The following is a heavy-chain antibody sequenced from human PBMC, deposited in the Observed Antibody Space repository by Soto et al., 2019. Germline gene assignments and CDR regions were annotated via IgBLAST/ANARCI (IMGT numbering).Heavy chain of an antibody. D-gene: IGHD6-13*01. CDR3: ARKGIAAAGPLVDI. V-gene: IGHV1-69*02. Sequence: GASVKVSCKASGGTFSSYTISWVRQAPGQGLEWMGRIIPILGIANYAQKFQGRVTITADKSTSTAYMELSSLRSEDTAVYYCARKGIAAAGPLVDIWGQGTMVTVSS. CDR2: IIPILGIA. CDR1: GGTFSSYT. J-gene: IGHJ3*02.